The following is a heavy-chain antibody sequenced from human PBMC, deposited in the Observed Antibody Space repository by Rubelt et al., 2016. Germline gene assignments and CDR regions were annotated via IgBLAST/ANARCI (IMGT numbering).Heavy chain of an antibody. Sequence: QLQLQESGPGLVKPSETLSLTCTVSGGSISSSSYYWGWIRQPPGKGLEWIGSIYYSGSTYYNPSLKSRVTISVDKSKNQFSLKLGPVTAAETAVYYCARGLTGASISALEDWGQGTLVTVSS. J-gene: IGHJ4*02. D-gene: IGHD6-6*01. CDR3: ARGLTGASISALED. CDR1: GGSISSSSYY. CDR2: IYYSGST. V-gene: IGHV4-39*07.